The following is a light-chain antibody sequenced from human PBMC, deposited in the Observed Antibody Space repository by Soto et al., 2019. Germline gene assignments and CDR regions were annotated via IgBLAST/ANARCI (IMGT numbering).Light chain of an antibody. CDR1: HSIGRW. CDR2: DAS. Sequence: QTPQSQSTLSXXLGDTVTVXCRASHSIGRWLAWYQQKPGKYPKLLIFDASTLENVVQERFSGCRSGPEFSLTISRLQNHDFATYYVQQYYNYWTLGQGIKV. CDR3: QQYYNYWT. V-gene: IGKV1-5*01. J-gene: IGKJ1*01.